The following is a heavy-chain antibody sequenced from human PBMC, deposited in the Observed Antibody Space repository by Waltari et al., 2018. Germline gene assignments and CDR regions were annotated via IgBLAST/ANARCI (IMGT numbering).Heavy chain of an antibody. CDR2: MSSSISYI. CDR3: ARDSGTTVTSNFDY. V-gene: IGHV3-21*01. CDR1: GFTFSSYS. Sequence: EVQLVESGGGLVKPGGSLRLSCAASGFTFSSYSMNWVRQAPGKGLEWVSSMSSSISYIYYADSVKGRFTISRDNAKNSLYLQMNSLRAEDTAVYYCARDSGTTVTSNFDYWGQGTLVTVSS. J-gene: IGHJ4*02. D-gene: IGHD4-17*01.